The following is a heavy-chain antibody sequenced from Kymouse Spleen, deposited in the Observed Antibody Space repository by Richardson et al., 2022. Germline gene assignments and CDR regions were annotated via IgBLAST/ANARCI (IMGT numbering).Heavy chain of an antibody. CDR3: AKERGYYGSGSYKDY. Sequence: QVQLVESGGGVVQPGRSLRLSCAASGFTFSSYGMHWVRQAPGKGLEWVAVISYDGSNKYYADSVKGRFTISRDNSKNTLYLQMNSLRAEDTAVYYCAKERGYYGSGSYKDYWGQGTLVTVSS. CDR2: ISYDGSNK. CDR1: GFTFSSYG. V-gene: IGHV3-30*18. D-gene: IGHD3-10*01. J-gene: IGHJ4*02.